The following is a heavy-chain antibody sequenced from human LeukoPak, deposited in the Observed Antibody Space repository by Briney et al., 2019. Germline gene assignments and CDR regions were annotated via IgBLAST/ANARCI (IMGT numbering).Heavy chain of an antibody. Sequence: NPSETLSLTCTVSGGSISSYYWSWIRQPPGKGLEWIANIYHTGSTNYNPSLSSRVTISIDTAKNQFSLKLTSVTAADTAVYYCARRGRNSSGWQDHLWGQGTLVTVSS. CDR2: IYHTGST. CDR3: ARRGRNSSGWQDHL. D-gene: IGHD6-25*01. V-gene: IGHV4-59*01. CDR1: GGSISSYY. J-gene: IGHJ4*02.